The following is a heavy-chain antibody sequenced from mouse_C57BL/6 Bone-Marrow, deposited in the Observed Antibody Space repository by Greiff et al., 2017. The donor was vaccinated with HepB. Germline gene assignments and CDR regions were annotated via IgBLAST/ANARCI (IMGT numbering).Heavy chain of an antibody. V-gene: IGHV7-1*01. CDR2: SRNKANDYTT. Sequence: EVNVVESGGGLVQSGRSLRLSCATSGFTFSDFYMEWVRQAPGKGLEWIAASRNKANDYTTEYSASVKGRFIVSRDTSQSILYLQMNALRAEDTAIYYCARDLYDYYAMDYWGQGTSVTVSS. CDR3: ARDLYDYYAMDY. CDR1: GFTFSDFY. D-gene: IGHD1-1*01. J-gene: IGHJ4*01.